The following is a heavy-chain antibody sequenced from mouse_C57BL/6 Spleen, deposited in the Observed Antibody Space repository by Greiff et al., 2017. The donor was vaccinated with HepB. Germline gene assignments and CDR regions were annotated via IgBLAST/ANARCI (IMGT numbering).Heavy chain of an antibody. J-gene: IGHJ4*01. CDR1: GFTFSDYG. D-gene: IGHD1-1*01. CDR3: ARPCYYGSSFYYYAMHC. V-gene: IGHV5-17*01. Sequence: EVKVVESGGGLVKPGASLKLSCAASGFTFSDYGMHWVRQAPETGLEWVAYISSGSSTIHYADTVKGRFTISRDNAKNTLFLQMTSLRSEDTAMYYCARPCYYGSSFYYYAMHCWGQGTSVTVSP. CDR2: ISSGSSTI.